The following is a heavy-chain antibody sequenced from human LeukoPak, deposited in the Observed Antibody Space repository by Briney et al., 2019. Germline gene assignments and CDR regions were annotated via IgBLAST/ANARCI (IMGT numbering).Heavy chain of an antibody. CDR1: GGSISSSSYY. J-gene: IGHJ4*02. CDR3: ASFRGGISDY. Sequence: PSETLSLTCTVSGGSISSSSYYWGWIRQPPGRGLEWIGFIYYSGSTNYNPSLKSRVTISVDTSKNQFSLQLSSVTAADTAVYYCASFRGGISDYWGQGTLVTVSS. V-gene: IGHV4-61*05. CDR2: IYYSGST. D-gene: IGHD3-16*01.